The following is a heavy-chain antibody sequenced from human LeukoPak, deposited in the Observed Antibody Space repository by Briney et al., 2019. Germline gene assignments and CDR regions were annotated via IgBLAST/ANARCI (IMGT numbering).Heavy chain of an antibody. CDR3: ASKAGNFQLRPTFDF. J-gene: IGHJ4*02. D-gene: IGHD1-1*01. CDR2: MNPNSGDT. V-gene: IGHV1-2*02. Sequence: ASVKVTSKVSGYTSTDYLIHWVRQVPGQGLEWMGWMNPNSGDTSYAQRFHDRVMMTRDTSVTTVYLEVTSLTSDDTAVFYCASKAGNFQLRPTFDFWGQGTLLIVSS. CDR1: GYTSTDYL.